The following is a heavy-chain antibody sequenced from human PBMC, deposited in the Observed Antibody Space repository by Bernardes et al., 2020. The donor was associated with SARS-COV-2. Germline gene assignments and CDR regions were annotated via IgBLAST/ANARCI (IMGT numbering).Heavy chain of an antibody. V-gene: IGHV3-74*01. CDR2: MNEDGSIT. D-gene: IGHD7-27*01. J-gene: IGHJ4*02. CDR3: VRENWGIDY. Sequence: GGSLRLSCEASGFTLTSYWMHWVRQAPGKGLVWVSRMNEDGSITNYADSVKGRFTISRDNARNTLYLQMNSLRAEDTAVYYCVRENWGIDYWGQGTLLTVSS. CDR1: GFTLTSYW.